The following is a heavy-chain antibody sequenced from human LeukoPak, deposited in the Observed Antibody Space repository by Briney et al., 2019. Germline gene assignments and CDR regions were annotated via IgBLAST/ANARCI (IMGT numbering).Heavy chain of an antibody. CDR1: GYTLTGYY. CDR3: ARDRSPTPRSVRGGYNWFDP. J-gene: IGHJ5*02. CDR2: INPNSGGT. D-gene: IGHD3-16*01. V-gene: IGHV1-2*02. Sequence: GASVKVSCKASGYTLTGYYMHWVRQAPGQGLEWMGWINPNSGGTNYAQKFQGRVTMTRDTSISTAYMELSRLRSDDTAVYYCARDRSPTPRSVRGGYNWFDPWGQGTLVTVSS.